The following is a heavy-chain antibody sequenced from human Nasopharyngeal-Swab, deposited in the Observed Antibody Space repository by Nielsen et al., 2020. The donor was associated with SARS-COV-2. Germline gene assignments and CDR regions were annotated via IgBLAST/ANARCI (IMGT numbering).Heavy chain of an antibody. Sequence: ASVKVSCKASGYTFTSYGISWVRQAPGQGLEWMGWISAYNGNTNYAQKLQGRVTMTTDTSTSTAYMELRSLRSDDTAVYYCARDSLYYDFWCGSDYYYYGMDVWGQGTTVTVSS. J-gene: IGHJ6*02. CDR1: GYTFTSYG. CDR3: ARDSLYYDFWCGSDYYYYGMDV. V-gene: IGHV1-18*01. D-gene: IGHD3-3*01. CDR2: ISAYNGNT.